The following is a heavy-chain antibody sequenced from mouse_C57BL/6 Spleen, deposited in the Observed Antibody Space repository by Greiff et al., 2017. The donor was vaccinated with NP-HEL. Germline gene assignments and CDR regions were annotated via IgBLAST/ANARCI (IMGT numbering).Heavy chain of an antibody. Sequence: EVKLMESGPGMVKPSQSLSLTCTVTGYSITSGYDWHWIRHFPGNKLEWMGYISYSGSTNYNPSLKSRISITHDTSKNHFFLKLNSVTTEDTATYYCAREGGLLPEVDFDYWGQGTTLTVSS. CDR2: ISYSGST. V-gene: IGHV3-1*01. D-gene: IGHD2-3*01. CDR3: AREGGLLPEVDFDY. J-gene: IGHJ2*01. CDR1: GYSITSGYD.